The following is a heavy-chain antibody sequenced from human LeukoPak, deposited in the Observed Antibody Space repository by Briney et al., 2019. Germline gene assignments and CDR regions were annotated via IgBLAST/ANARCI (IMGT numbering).Heavy chain of an antibody. CDR2: IYTSGST. J-gene: IGHJ4*02. Sequence: SQTLSLTCTVSGGSVNSGNYYWTWIRQPAGKRLEWIGRIYTSGSTNYNPSLKSRVTISIDASKNQFSLRLTSVTAADTAVYYCTRGGELMNFWGQGTLVTVSS. CDR1: GGSVNSGNYY. V-gene: IGHV4-61*02. CDR3: TRGGELMNF. D-gene: IGHD1-26*01.